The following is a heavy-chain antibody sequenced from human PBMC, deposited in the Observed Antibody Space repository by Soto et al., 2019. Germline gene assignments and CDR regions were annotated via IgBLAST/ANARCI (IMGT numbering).Heavy chain of an antibody. D-gene: IGHD1-26*01. CDR2: ISGYNGDT. CDR1: GYTFTRYG. J-gene: IGHJ3*02. V-gene: IGHV1-18*01. CDR3: ARQGITGSYNDAFDI. Sequence: ASVNVSCKASGYTFTRYGISWVRQAPGQGLEWMGWISGYNGDTNYAQKFQDRVSMTIDTSTGTAYMELRSLTSDDPAIYYCARQGITGSYNDAFDIWGQGTRVTVSS.